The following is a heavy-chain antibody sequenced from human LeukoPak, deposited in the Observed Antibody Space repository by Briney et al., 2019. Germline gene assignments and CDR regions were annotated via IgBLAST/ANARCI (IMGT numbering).Heavy chain of an antibody. CDR1: GFTFSSYA. CDR2: ISGSGGST. Sequence: GGSRRLSCAASGFTFSSYAMSWVRQAPGKGLEWVSAISGSGGSTYYADSVKGRFTISRDNSKNTLYLQMNGLRPEDTAVYYCTKDQGQVFGYFDYWGQGILVTVSS. CDR3: TKDQGQVFGYFDY. J-gene: IGHJ4*02. D-gene: IGHD1-14*01. V-gene: IGHV3-23*01.